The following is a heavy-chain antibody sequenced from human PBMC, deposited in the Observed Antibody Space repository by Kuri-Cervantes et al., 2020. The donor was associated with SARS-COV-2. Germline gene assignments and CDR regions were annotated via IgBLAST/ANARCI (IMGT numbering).Heavy chain of an antibody. CDR1: GFTFSSYA. J-gene: IGHJ4*02. CDR2: ISYDGSNK. Sequence: GESLKISCAASGFTFSSYAMHWVRQAPGKGLEWVAVISYDGSNKYYADSVKGRFTISRDNSKNTLYLQMNSLRAEDTAVYYCTRAQTSFDSWGQGTLVTVSS. V-gene: IGHV3-30-3*01. CDR3: TRAQTSFDS.